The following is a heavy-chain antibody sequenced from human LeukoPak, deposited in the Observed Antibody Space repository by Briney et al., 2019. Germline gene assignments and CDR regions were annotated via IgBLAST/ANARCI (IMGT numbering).Heavy chain of an antibody. Sequence: SETLSLTCTVSGVSISSGGYYWSWIRQHPGKGLEGVGYIYYSGSTYYNPSLKSRVTISVDTSKNQFSLKLSSVTAADTAVYYCARGDPREVRYFDWLFDYWGQGTLVTVSS. J-gene: IGHJ4*02. CDR2: IYYSGST. V-gene: IGHV4-31*03. CDR3: ARGDPREVRYFDWLFDY. D-gene: IGHD3-9*01. CDR1: GVSISSGGYY.